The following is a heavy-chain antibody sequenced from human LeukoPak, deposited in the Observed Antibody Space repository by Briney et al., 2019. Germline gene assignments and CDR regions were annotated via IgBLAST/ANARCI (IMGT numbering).Heavy chain of an antibody. CDR3: AREGTTGISGYYFDY. V-gene: IGHV3-7*01. J-gene: IGHJ4*02. Sequence: GGSLRLSCAASGFDFSNYWMYWVRQAPGKGLEWVANIKQDGSEKYYVDSVRGRFTISRDNAKNSLSLQMNSLRAEDTAVYYCAREGTTGISGYYFDYWGQGTLVTVSS. CDR2: IKQDGSEK. CDR1: GFDFSNYW. D-gene: IGHD1-1*01.